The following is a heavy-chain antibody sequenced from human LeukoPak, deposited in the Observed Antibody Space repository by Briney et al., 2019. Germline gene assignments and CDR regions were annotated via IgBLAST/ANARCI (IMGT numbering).Heavy chain of an antibody. Sequence: SETLSLTCTVSGGSISSYYWSWIRQPPGKGLEWIGYIYYSGSTNYNPSLKSRVTISVDTSKNLFSLKLSSVTAADTAVYYCAGTTTARPFDPWGQGTLVTVSS. V-gene: IGHV4-59*01. D-gene: IGHD1-1*01. CDR1: GGSISSYY. CDR2: IYYSGST. CDR3: AGTTTARPFDP. J-gene: IGHJ5*02.